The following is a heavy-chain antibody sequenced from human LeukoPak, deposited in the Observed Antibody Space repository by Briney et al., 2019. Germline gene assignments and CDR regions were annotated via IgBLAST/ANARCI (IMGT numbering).Heavy chain of an antibody. V-gene: IGHV3-48*03. CDR2: ISSSGSTI. J-gene: IGHJ4*02. Sequence: PGGSLRLSCAASGFTFSSYEMNWVRQAPGKGLEWVSYISSSGSTIYYAASVKGRFTIPRDNAKNSLYLQMNSLRAEDTAVYYCARDGKGRNRIGYYFDYWGQGTLVTVSS. CDR3: ARDGKGRNRIGYYFDY. CDR1: GFTFSSYE. D-gene: IGHD3-10*01.